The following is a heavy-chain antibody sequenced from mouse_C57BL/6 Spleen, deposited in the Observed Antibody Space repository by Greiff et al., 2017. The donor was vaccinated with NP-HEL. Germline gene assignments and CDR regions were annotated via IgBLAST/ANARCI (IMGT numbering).Heavy chain of an antibody. CDR1: GFTFSSYA. D-gene: IGHD1-1*01. Sequence: EVKLQESGGGLVKPGGSLKLSCAASGFTFSSYAMSWVRQTPEKRLEWVATISDGGSYTYYPDNVKGRFTISRDNAKNNLYLQMSHLKSEDTAMYYCARRNYGSGMDYWGQGTSVTVSS. V-gene: IGHV5-4*03. CDR3: ARRNYGSGMDY. CDR2: ISDGGSYT. J-gene: IGHJ4*01.